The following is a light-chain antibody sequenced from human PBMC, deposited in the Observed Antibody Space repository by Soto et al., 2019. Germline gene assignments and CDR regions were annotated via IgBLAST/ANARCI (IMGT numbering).Light chain of an antibody. CDR3: QQYGSSGT. Sequence: IVMTQSPATLSVSPGERATLSCKASQSISSNVAWYQQKPGQAPRLLIYGASSRATGIPDRFSGSGSGTNFTLTISRLEPEDFAVYYCQQYGSSGTFGQGTKVDIK. CDR2: GAS. CDR1: QSISSN. V-gene: IGKV3-20*01. J-gene: IGKJ1*01.